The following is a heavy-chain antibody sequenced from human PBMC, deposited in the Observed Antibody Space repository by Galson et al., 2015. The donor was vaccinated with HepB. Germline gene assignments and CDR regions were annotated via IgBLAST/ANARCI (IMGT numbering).Heavy chain of an antibody. J-gene: IGHJ4*02. CDR2: MNPNSGNT. D-gene: IGHD1-7*01. Sequence: VKVSCKAFGYTFSSYDVTWVRQASGQGLEWMGWMNPNSGNTGYAPEFQDRVTMTGDTSMSTAYMELSSLRSEDTAVYYCASGVRNYLYSDNWGQGTLVTVAS. CDR3: ASGVRNYLYSDN. CDR1: GYTFSSYD. V-gene: IGHV1-8*01.